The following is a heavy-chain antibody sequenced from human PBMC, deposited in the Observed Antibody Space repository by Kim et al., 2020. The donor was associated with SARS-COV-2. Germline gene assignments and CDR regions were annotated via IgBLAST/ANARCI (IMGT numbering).Heavy chain of an antibody. J-gene: IGHJ4*02. CDR2: INYSGNT. V-gene: IGHV4-39*01. Sequence: SETLSLTCTVSGDSISRNSNYWGWIRQPPGKGLEWIGSINYSGNTYYNPSLKSRVTISVDTSKNQFSLKMRSVTAADTAVYYCARLVSENSAVEYWGQGTLVTVSS. CDR3: ARLVSENSAVEY. CDR1: GDSISRNSNY.